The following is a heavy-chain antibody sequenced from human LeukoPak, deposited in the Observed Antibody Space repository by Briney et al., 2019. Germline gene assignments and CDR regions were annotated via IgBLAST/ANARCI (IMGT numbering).Heavy chain of an antibody. CDR2: INWSGGST. D-gene: IGHD2-2*01. Sequence: GGSLRLSCTASGFAFDEHGMSWVRPVPGKELEWVSGINWSGGSTGYADPLRGRFTISRDNAKNSLYLQMDSLRAEDTALYYCARAPITSPFYFDYWGQGTLVTVSS. V-gene: IGHV3-20*04. CDR3: ARAPITSPFYFDY. J-gene: IGHJ4*02. CDR1: GFAFDEHG.